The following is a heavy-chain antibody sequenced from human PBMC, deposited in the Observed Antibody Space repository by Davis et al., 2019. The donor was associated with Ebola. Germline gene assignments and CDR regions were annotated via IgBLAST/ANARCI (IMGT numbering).Heavy chain of an antibody. Sequence: GESLKISCAASEITFSSYSMNWVRQAPGKGLQWISYISSSSSTIYYADSVKGRFTISRDNAKNSLYLQMNSLRDEDTAVYYCARDRGYSNDYWGQGTLVTVSS. J-gene: IGHJ4*02. CDR3: ARDRGYSNDY. D-gene: IGHD4-11*01. CDR1: EITFSSYS. V-gene: IGHV3-48*02. CDR2: ISSSSSTI.